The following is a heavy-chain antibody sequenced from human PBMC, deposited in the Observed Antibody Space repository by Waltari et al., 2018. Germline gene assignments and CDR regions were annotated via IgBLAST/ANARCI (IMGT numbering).Heavy chain of an antibody. CDR3: AGDQGRSGGLR. V-gene: IGHV3-7*01. CDR2: IKQDGSEK. Sequence: EVQLVESGGGLVQPGGSLRLSCAASGFSFSNFCMSWVRLAPGKGLEWVANIKQDGSEKYYVDSVKGRFTISRDNAKNSLYLQMNSLRAEDTAVYYCAGDQGRSGGLRWGQGTLVSVSS. J-gene: IGHJ4*02. CDR1: GFSFSNFC. D-gene: IGHD3-3*01.